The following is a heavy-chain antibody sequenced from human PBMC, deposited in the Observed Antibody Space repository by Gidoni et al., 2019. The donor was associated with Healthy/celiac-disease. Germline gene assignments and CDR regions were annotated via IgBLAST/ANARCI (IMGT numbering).Heavy chain of an antibody. CDR3: ARDGPYSVGYGMDV. CDR2: INSDGSSA. V-gene: IGHV3-74*01. Sequence: EVQLVEYGGGLVQPGGSLRRPCAASGSTLSSYWMHWVRQAPGKGLVWVSRINSDGSSASYADSVSGLFTISSDNAKTTLYLQMNILIAEDTAVYSCARDGPYSVGYGMDVWGQVTTVTVSS. D-gene: IGHD2-15*01. CDR1: GSTLSSYW. J-gene: IGHJ6*02.